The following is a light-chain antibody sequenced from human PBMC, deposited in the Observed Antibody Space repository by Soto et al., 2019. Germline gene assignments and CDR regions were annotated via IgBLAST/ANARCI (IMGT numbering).Light chain of an antibody. J-gene: IGKJ4*01. CDR1: QSVSSSY. Sequence: EIVLTQSPGTLSLSPGERATLSCRASQSVSSSYLAWYQQKLGQAPRLLIYGASSRPTGIPDRFSGSGSGTDFTLTISRLEPEDFAVYYCQQYGSSPLLTFGGGTKVEIK. V-gene: IGKV3-20*01. CDR3: QQYGSSPLLT. CDR2: GAS.